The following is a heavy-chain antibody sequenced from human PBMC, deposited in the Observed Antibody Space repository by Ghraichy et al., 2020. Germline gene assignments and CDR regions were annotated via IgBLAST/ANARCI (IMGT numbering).Heavy chain of an antibody. CDR1: GGTFSSYA. CDR3: ARARQGDYGDYPYYGMDV. Sequence: SVKVSCKASGGTFSSYAISWVRQAPGQGLEWMGGIIPIFGTANYAQKFQGRVTITADESTSTAYMELSSLRSEDTAVYYCARARQGDYGDYPYYGMDVWGQGTTVTVSS. V-gene: IGHV1-69*13. CDR2: IIPIFGTA. D-gene: IGHD4-17*01. J-gene: IGHJ6*02.